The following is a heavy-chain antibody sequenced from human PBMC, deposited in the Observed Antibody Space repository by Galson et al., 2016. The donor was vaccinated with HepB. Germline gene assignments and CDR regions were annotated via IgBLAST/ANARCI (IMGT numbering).Heavy chain of an antibody. V-gene: IGHV5-51*01. Sequence: QSGAEVKKPGESLKISCKGSGSTFTSYWIVWVRQMPGKGLEWMGFIYPGDSDTTYSPSFQGQVTISADKSISTAYLQWSSLRASDTAMYYCARQDGYNRYFDYWGQGTLVTVSS. CDR1: GSTFTSYW. D-gene: IGHD5-24*01. J-gene: IGHJ4*02. CDR3: ARQDGYNRYFDY. CDR2: IYPGDSDT.